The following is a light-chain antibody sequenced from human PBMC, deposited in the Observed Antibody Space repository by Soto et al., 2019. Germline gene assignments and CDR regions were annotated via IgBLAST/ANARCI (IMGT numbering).Light chain of an antibody. CDR2: AAS. Sequence: IQITQSPSSRFASVVNRGTLTCLASQSISSYLNWYQQKPGKAPKLLIYAASSLQSGVPSRFSGSGSGTDFTFTISSLQPEDIATYYCQQYDNLPLFGRGTKVDIK. J-gene: IGKJ4*01. V-gene: IGKV1-33*01. CDR1: QSISSY. CDR3: QQYDNLPL.